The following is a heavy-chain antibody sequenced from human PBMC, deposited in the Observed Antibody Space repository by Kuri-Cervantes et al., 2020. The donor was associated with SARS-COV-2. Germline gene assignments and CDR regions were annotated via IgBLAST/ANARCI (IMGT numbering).Heavy chain of an antibody. Sequence: GGSLRLSCAASGFTLRSYSMNWVRQAPWKGLEWVSSISSSSSYIYYADSVKGRFTISRDNAKNSLYLQMNSLRAEDTAVYYCARGVGYGDYTFDYWGQGTLVTVSS. D-gene: IGHD4-17*01. J-gene: IGHJ4*02. CDR3: ARGVGYGDYTFDY. CDR2: ISSSSSYI. CDR1: GFTLRSYS. V-gene: IGHV3-21*01.